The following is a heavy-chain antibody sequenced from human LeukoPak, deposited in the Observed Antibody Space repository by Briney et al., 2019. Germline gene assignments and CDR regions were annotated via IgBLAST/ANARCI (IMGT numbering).Heavy chain of an antibody. CDR3: AKDRRIAVAGQEIDY. Sequence: PGASLRLSCAASGFTFSSYAMSWVRQAPGKGLEWVPAISGSGGSTYYADSVKGRFTISRDNSKNTLYLQMNSLRAEDTAVYYCAKDRRIAVAGQEIDYWGQGTLVTVSS. CDR1: GFTFSSYA. V-gene: IGHV3-23*01. J-gene: IGHJ4*02. CDR2: ISGSGGST. D-gene: IGHD6-19*01.